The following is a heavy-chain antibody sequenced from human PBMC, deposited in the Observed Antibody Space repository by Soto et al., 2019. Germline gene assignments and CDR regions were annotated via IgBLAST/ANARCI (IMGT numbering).Heavy chain of an antibody. D-gene: IGHD3-10*01. CDR1: GGSVRTGSYY. Sequence: SETLSLTCTVSGGSVRTGSYYWSWIRQPPGKGLEWIGFVFYSGSTNFNPSLRGRVTMSVETSKNQFSLILTSVTAADTAVYFCATGRYYYGSEFWGQGTLVTVSS. CDR3: ATGRYYYGSEF. J-gene: IGHJ4*02. V-gene: IGHV4-61*01. CDR2: VFYSGST.